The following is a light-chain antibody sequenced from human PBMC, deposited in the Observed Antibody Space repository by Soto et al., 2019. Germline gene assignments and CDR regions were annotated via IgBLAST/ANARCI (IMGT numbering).Light chain of an antibody. Sequence: DIQMTQSTSSLSASVGDRVTITCRASQSISTYLNWYQQKPGKAPNLLIFAASTLQSGVPSRFSGSGSGTGFTLTIRSLQPEDFATYYCQQSYTAPLTFGGVSNVDI. J-gene: IGKJ4*01. CDR1: QSISTY. CDR3: QQSYTAPLT. CDR2: AAS. V-gene: IGKV1-39*01.